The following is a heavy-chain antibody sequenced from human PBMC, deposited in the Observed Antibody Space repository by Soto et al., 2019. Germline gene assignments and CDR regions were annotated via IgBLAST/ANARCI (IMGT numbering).Heavy chain of an antibody. CDR3: ARDANSGYYYYYYGMDV. CDR1: GYTFTSYG. D-gene: IGHD3-22*01. V-gene: IGHV1-18*01. CDR2: ISAYNGNT. J-gene: IGHJ6*02. Sequence: GASVKVSCKASGYTFTSYGISWVRQAPGQGLEWMGWISAYNGNTNYAQKLQGRVTMTTDTSTSTAYMELRSLRSDDTAVYYCARDANSGYYYYYYGMDVWGQGTTVTVSS.